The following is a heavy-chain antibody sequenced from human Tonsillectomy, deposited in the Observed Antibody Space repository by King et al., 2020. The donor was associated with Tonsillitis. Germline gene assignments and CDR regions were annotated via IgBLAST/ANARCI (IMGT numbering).Heavy chain of an antibody. CDR2: IIQHESDK. J-gene: IGHJ4*02. Sequence: VQLVESGGGLVQPGGSLRLSCAASGFSFSDYWMTWVRQAPGKGLEWVAHIIQHESDKYYVDSVKGRFTISRDNAKNSLYLQMNSLRAEDTAVYHCVRSRIAADHTTFDYWGQGTLVTVSS. CDR1: GFSFSDYW. V-gene: IGHV3-7*03. CDR3: VRSRIAADHTTFDY. D-gene: IGHD6-13*01.